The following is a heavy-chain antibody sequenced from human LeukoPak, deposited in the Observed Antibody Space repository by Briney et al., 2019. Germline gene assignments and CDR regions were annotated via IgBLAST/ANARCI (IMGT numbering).Heavy chain of an antibody. J-gene: IGHJ5*02. V-gene: IGHV4-39*07. CDR2: IYYSGST. Sequence: SETLSLTCTVSGGSISSSSYYWGWIRQPPGKGLEWIGSIYYSGSTYYNPSLKSRVTISVDTSKNQFSLKLSSVTAADTAVYYCARVKIVNHNSGWYWFDPWGQGTLVTVSS. D-gene: IGHD6-19*01. CDR3: ARVKIVNHNSGWYWFDP. CDR1: GGSISSSSYY.